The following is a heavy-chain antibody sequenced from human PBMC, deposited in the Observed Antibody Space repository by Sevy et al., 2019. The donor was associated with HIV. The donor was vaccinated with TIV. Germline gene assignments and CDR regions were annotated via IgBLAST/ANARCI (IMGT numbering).Heavy chain of an antibody. Sequence: GGSLRLSCAASGFTFSSYAMHWVRQAPGKGLEWVAVISYDGSNKYYADSVKGRFTISRDNSKNTLYLQMNSLRAEDTAVYYCARDRLLHLHIVDHSYGMDVWGQGTTVTVSS. CDR3: ARDRLLHLHIVDHSYGMDV. J-gene: IGHJ6*02. V-gene: IGHV3-30-3*01. D-gene: IGHD2-21*01. CDR1: GFTFSSYA. CDR2: ISYDGSNK.